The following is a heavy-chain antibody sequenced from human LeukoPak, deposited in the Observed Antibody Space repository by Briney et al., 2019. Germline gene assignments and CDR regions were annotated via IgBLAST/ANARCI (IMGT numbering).Heavy chain of an antibody. CDR2: IIPIFGTA. V-gene: IGHV1-69*13. J-gene: IGHJ5*02. CDR3: ARETYSSGWFRSQLDP. D-gene: IGHD6-19*01. CDR1: GGTFSSYA. Sequence: SVKVSFKASGGTFSSYAISWVRQAPGQGLEWMGGIIPIFGTANYAQKFQGRVTITADESTSTAYMELSSLRSGDTAVYYCARETYSSGWFRSQLDPWGQGTLVTVSS.